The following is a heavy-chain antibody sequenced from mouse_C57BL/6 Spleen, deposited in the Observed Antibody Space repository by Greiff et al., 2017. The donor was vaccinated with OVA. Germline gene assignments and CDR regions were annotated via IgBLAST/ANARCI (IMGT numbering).Heavy chain of an antibody. Sequence: VKLMESGAELVRPGASVKLSCKASGYTFTDYYINWVKQRPGQGLEWIARIYPGSGNTYYNEKFKGKATLTAEKSSSTAYMQLSSLTSEDSAVYFCARGGYSYWYFDVWGTGTTVTVSS. CDR3: ARGGYSYWYFDV. D-gene: IGHD2-3*01. V-gene: IGHV1-76*01. CDR1: GYTFTDYY. J-gene: IGHJ1*03. CDR2: IYPGSGNT.